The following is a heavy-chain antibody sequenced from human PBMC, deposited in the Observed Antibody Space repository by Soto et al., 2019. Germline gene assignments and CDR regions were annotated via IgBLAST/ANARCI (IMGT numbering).Heavy chain of an antibody. V-gene: IGHV1-18*01. J-gene: IGHJ4*02. CDR3: ASAGFDCSSTSCYYFDY. Sequence: QVPLVQSGAEVKKPGASVKVSCKASGYTFTSYGISWVRQAPGQGLEWMGWISAYNGNTNYAQKLQGRVTMTTDTSTSTAYMELRSLRSDDTAVYYCASAGFDCSSTSCYYFDYWGQGTLVTVSS. CDR1: GYTFTSYG. D-gene: IGHD2-2*01. CDR2: ISAYNGNT.